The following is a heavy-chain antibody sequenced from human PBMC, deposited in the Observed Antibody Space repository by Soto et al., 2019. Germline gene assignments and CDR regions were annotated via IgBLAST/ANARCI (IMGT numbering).Heavy chain of an antibody. CDR1: GFTFSNYA. CDR2: ISIGSGSI. D-gene: IGHD3-22*01. CDR3: VRDDRWAFDF. Sequence: EVRLVESGGGLVQPGGSLRVSCAASGFTFSNYAMNWVRQAPGKGLEWVSYISIGSGSIFYADSVKGRFNISRDDAKNSLYLQMNTLRDEDTAVYYCVRDDRWAFDFWGQGTMVTVSS. J-gene: IGHJ3*01. V-gene: IGHV3-48*02.